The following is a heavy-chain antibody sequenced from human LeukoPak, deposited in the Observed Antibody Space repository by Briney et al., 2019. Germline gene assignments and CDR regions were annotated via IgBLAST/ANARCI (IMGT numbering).Heavy chain of an antibody. V-gene: IGHV4-34*01. CDR2: INHSGST. D-gene: IGHD3-3*01. J-gene: IGHJ4*02. Sequence: KPSETLSLTCAVYGGSFSGYYWSWIRQPPGKGLEWIGEINHSGSTNYNPSLKSRVTISVDTSKNQFSLKLSSVTAADTAVYYCARGRAYYDFWSGYPLYFDYWGQGTLVTVSS. CDR1: GGSFSGYY. CDR3: ARGRAYYDFWSGYPLYFDY.